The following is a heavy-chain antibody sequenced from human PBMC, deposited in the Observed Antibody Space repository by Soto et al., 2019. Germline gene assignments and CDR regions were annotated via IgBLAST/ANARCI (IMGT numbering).Heavy chain of an antibody. J-gene: IGHJ4*02. D-gene: IGHD3-10*01. CDR2: ISSDSYTI. CDR3: ARGSLAMFRVLHY. V-gene: IGHV3-48*03. Sequence: GGSLRLSCAASGFTFSSFEMNWVRQAPGKGLEWVPYISSDSYTIYYADSVKGRFTISRDNAKNSLYLQLNGLRAEDTALYYCARGSLAMFRVLHYWGQGTRVTVSS. CDR1: GFTFSSFE.